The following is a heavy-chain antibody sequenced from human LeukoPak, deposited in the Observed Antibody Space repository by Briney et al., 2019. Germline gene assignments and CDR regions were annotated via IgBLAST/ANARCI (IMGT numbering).Heavy chain of an antibody. V-gene: IGHV3-30*02. Sequence: GGSLRLSCAASGFTFSSYAMHWVRQAPGKGLEWVAFIRYDGSNKYYADFVKGRFTISRDNSKNTLSLQMNGLIPEDTAVYYCAKSVASDAYWGQGALVTVSS. D-gene: IGHD5-12*01. CDR2: IRYDGSNK. J-gene: IGHJ4*02. CDR1: GFTFSSYA. CDR3: AKSVASDAY.